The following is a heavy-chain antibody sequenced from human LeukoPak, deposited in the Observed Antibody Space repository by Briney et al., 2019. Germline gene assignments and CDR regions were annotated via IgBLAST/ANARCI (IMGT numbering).Heavy chain of an antibody. D-gene: IGHD1-26*01. CDR3: ARSRSGSYWGGYYFDY. J-gene: IGHJ4*02. CDR2: IYYSGSA. Sequence: SETLSLTCTVSGGSISDYSWSWIRQPPGKGLEWIGNIYYSGSANHNPSLKSRVTISRDTSKNQFSLKLSSVTAADTAVYYCARSRSGSYWGGYYFDYWGQGTLVTVSS. CDR1: GGSISDYS. V-gene: IGHV4-59*01.